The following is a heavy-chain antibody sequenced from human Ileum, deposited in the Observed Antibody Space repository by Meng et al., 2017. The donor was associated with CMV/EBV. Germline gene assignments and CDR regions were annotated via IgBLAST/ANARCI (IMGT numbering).Heavy chain of an antibody. CDR3: ARDWRVRYYYDSSGYSDTTTYYYYGMDV. CDR2: ISSSSSYI. V-gene: IGHV3-21*01. CDR1: GFTFSSYS. Sequence: GESLKISCAASGFTFSSYSMNWVRQAPGKGLEWVSSISSSSSYIYYADSVKGRFTISRDNAKNSLYLQMNSLRAEDTAVYYCARDWRVRYYYDSSGYSDTTTYYYYGMDVWGQGTTVTVSS. J-gene: IGHJ6*02. D-gene: IGHD3-22*01.